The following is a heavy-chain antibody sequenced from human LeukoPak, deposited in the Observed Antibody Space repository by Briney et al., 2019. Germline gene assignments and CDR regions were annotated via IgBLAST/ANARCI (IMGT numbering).Heavy chain of an antibody. CDR1: GGSIISSTFY. J-gene: IGHJ4*02. D-gene: IGHD3-10*01. Sequence: SETLSLTCTVSGGSIISSTFYWSWIRQSPGKGLEWIGYISHSGSVNYNPSLKSRVTMSVDTSKNQFSLKLSSVTAADTAVYYCARVKGREGSTVIIDYWGQGTLVTVSS. CDR3: ARVKGREGSTVIIDY. V-gene: IGHV4-61*01. CDR2: ISHSGSV.